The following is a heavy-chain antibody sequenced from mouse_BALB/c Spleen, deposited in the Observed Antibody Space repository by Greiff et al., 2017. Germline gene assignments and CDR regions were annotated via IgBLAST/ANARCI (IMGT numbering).Heavy chain of an antibody. Sequence: EVQRVESGGGLVKPGGSLKLSCAASGFTFSSYSMSWVRQTPEKRLEWVASISSGGSTYYPDSVKGRFTISRDTARNILYLQMSSLRSEDTAMYYGARGPGGYRAMDDWGQGTSVTVSA. CDR3: ARGPGGYRAMDD. V-gene: IGHV5-6-5*01. D-gene: IGHD1-2*01. CDR1: GFTFSSYS. CDR2: ISSGGST. J-gene: IGHJ4*01.